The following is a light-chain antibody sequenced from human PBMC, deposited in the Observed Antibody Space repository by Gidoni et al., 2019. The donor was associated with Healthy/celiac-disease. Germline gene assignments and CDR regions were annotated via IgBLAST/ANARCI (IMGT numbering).Light chain of an antibody. CDR1: QSISSY. J-gene: IGKJ3*01. CDR3: QQSYSTRVT. V-gene: IGKV1-39*01. CDR2: AAS. Sequence: DIQMTQSPSSLSASVGDRVTITCRASQSISSYLNWYQQKPGKAPKRLIYAASSLQSGVPSRFSGSGSGTDFTLTISSLQPEDFATYYCQQSYSTRVTFGPGTKVDIK.